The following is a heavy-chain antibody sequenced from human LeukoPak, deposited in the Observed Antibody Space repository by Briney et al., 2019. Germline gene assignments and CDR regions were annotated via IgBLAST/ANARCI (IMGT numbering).Heavy chain of an antibody. J-gene: IGHJ6*02. CDR2: IDYSAST. CDR1: GGSISTYY. D-gene: IGHD3-3*01. Sequence: PSETLSLTCTVSGGSISTYYWSWIRQPPGKGLEWIAYIDYSASTNYNPSLQSRVTISVDTSKNQFSLKLSSVTAADTAVYYCAREGFGSGFFYGMDVWGQGTTVTVSS. V-gene: IGHV4-59*01. CDR3: AREGFGSGFFYGMDV.